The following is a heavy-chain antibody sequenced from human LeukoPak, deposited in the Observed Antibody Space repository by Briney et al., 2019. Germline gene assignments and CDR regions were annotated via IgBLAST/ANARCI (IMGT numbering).Heavy chain of an antibody. CDR3: ARDRGDGYNSGYFEY. CDR2: INHSGST. V-gene: IGHV4-34*01. Sequence: SETLSLTCAVYGGSFSGYCWSWIRQPPGKGLEWIGEINHSGSTNYNPSLKSRVTISVDTSKDQFSLKLSSVTAADTAVYYCARDRGDGYNSGYFEYWGQGTLVTVSS. CDR1: GGSFSGYC. D-gene: IGHD5-24*01. J-gene: IGHJ4*02.